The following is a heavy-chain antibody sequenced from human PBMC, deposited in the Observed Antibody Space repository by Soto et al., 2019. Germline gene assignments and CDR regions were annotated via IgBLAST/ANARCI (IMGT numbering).Heavy chain of an antibody. CDR2: IGGDGGST. CDR3: ARGSAPSITMIVVGPLDI. D-gene: IGHD3-22*01. Sequence: PGGSLRLSCAASGFTFSNYAMSWVRQAPGKGLEWVSVIGGDGGSTYYADSVRGRFAVSRDNSKNTLYLQMNSLRAEDTAVYYCARGSAPSITMIVVGPLDIWGQGTMVTVSS. J-gene: IGHJ3*02. V-gene: IGHV3-23*01. CDR1: GFTFSNYA.